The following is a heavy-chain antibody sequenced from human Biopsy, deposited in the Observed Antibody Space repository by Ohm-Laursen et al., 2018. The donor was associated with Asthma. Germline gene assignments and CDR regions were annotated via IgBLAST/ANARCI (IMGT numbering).Heavy chain of an antibody. D-gene: IGHD1-26*01. CDR2: IIPIFGTA. CDR1: GGTFSSYA. CDR3: ARAGALIVGATMGY. Sequence: GSSVKVSCNASGGTFSSYAISWVRQAPGQGLERMGGIIPIFGTANYAQKFQVRVTITADESTSTVYMELSSLRSEDTAVYYCARAGALIVGATMGYWGQGTLVTVSS. V-gene: IGHV1-69*01. J-gene: IGHJ4*02.